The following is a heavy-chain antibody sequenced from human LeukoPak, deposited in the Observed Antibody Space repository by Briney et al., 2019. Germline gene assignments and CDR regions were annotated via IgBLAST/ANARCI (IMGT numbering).Heavy chain of an antibody. CDR3: ARDLGYYYYYMDV. J-gene: IGHJ6*03. V-gene: IGHV3-66*02. CDR1: GFTVSSDY. D-gene: IGHD7-27*01. Sequence: GGSLRLSCAASGFTVSSDYMSWVRQAPGKGLEWVSVIYSGGSTYYADSAKGRFTISRDNSKNTLYLQMNSLSAEDTAVYYCARDLGYYYYYMDVWGKGTTVTVSS. CDR2: IYSGGST.